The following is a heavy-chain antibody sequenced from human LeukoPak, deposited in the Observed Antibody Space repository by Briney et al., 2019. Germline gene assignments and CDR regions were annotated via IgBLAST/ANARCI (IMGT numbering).Heavy chain of an antibody. CDR3: ARVYDVLTGGFDH. CDR2: ISSSMISI. Sequence: PGGSLRLSCAASGFTFSSYDMNWVRQAPGKGLEWVSFISSSMISIHYADSVQGRFTISRDNARNILYLQMNSLRAEGTAVYYCARVYDVLTGGFDHWGQGALVTVSS. D-gene: IGHD3-9*01. CDR1: GFTFSSYD. V-gene: IGHV3-21*01. J-gene: IGHJ4*02.